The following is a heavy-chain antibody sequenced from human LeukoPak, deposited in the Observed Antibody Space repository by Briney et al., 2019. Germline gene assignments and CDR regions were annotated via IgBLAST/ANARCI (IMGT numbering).Heavy chain of an antibody. CDR3: ARDMSRDYGSGSGYYYMDV. Sequence: GGSLRLSCAASGFTFSSYSMNWVRQAPGKGLEWVSSISSSSSYIYYADSVKGRFTISRDNAKNSLYLQMNSLRAGDTAVYYCARDMSRDYGSGSGYYYMDVWGKGTTVTVSS. V-gene: IGHV3-21*01. CDR2: ISSSSSYI. J-gene: IGHJ6*03. D-gene: IGHD3-10*01. CDR1: GFTFSSYS.